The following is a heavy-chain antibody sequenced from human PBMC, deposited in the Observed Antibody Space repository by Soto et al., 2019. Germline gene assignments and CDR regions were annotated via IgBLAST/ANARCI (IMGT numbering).Heavy chain of an antibody. CDR2: IIPFYGSS. J-gene: IGHJ6*02. V-gene: IGHV1-69*18. Sequence: QVELMQSGAEVKKPGSSVKVSCTTSGGTLSTHPISWVRQAPGQGLEWMAMIIPFYGSSNHAQKFQGRVTITVDESTNTVYMTLRSLTSEDTAVYYCARDTSRVSHYYGLDVWGQGTTVTVSS. CDR3: ARDTSRVSHYYGLDV. CDR1: GGTLSTHP.